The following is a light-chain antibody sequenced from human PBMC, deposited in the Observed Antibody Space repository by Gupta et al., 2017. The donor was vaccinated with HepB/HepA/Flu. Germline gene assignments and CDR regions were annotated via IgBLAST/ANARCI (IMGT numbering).Light chain of an antibody. CDR2: NAS. J-gene: IGKJ4*01. CDR3: QQHSNCPLT. V-gene: IGKV1-5*01. Sequence: DIQLTQSPSTLSASVGDRVTITCRASQSVSSWLAWYQQKPGKAPKLLIYNASSMESGVPARFSGSGSGTEFTLTISSLEPDDFAAYYCQQHSNCPLTFGEGTKVEIK. CDR1: QSVSSW.